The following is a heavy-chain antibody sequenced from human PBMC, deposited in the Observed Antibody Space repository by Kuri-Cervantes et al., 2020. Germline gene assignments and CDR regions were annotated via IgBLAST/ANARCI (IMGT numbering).Heavy chain of an antibody. CDR1: GFSFSDYY. CDR2: ISSTSSYI. Sequence: GESLKISCAASGFSFSDYYMDWVRQAPGKGLEWVSSISSTSSYIYYTDSVKGRFTTSRDNAENSLHLQLSSLRAEDTALYYCARSSPQVGATLGGSFDIWGQGTMVTVSS. CDR3: ARSSPQVGATLGGSFDI. V-gene: IGHV3-21*06. J-gene: IGHJ3*02. D-gene: IGHD1-26*01.